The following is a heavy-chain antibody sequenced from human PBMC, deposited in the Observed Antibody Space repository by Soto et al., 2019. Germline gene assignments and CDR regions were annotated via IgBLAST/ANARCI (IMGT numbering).Heavy chain of an antibody. D-gene: IGHD2-15*01. Sequence: PGGSLRLSCAASGVTFSSFSFNWVRQAPGKGLEWVSFILSSSGSIYYADSVKGRFTISRDNAKNSLYLQMNSLRAEDTAVYYCAKAGGAATATPLDYWGQGTLVTVSS. CDR1: GVTFSSFS. CDR3: AKAGGAATATPLDY. J-gene: IGHJ4*02. V-gene: IGHV3-21*01. CDR2: ILSSSGSI.